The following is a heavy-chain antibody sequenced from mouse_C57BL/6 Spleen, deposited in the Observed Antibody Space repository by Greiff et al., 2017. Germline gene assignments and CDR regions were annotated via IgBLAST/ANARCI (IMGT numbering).Heavy chain of an antibody. Sequence: QVQLQQSGAELMKPGASVKLSCKATGYTFTGYWIEWVKQRPGNGLEWIGEIYPGSGSTNYHEKFKGKATFTADTSSSTAYMQLSSLPSEDTAVSYYARAGYSYRYYAMDYWGQGTTVTVSS. J-gene: IGHJ4*01. CDR1: GYTFTGYW. CDR2: IYPGSGST. V-gene: IGHV1-9*01. CDR3: ARAGYSYRYYAMDY. D-gene: IGHD1-1*01.